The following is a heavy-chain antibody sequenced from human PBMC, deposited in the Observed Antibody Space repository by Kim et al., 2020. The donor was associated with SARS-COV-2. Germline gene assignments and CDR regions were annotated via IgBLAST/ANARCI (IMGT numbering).Heavy chain of an antibody. CDR3: ARGDTTVTRYFDL. V-gene: IGHV3-33*01. D-gene: IGHD4-17*01. CDR1: GFTFSSYG. CDR2: IWYDGSNK. Sequence: GGSLRLSCAASGFTFSSYGMHWVRQAPGKGLEWVAVIWYDGSNKYYADSVKGRFTISRDNSKNTLYLQMNSLRAEDTAVYYCARGDTTVTRYFDLWGRGTLVTVSS. J-gene: IGHJ2*01.